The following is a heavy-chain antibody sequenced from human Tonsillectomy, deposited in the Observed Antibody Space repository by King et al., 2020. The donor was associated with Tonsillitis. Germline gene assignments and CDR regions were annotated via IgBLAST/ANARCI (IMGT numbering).Heavy chain of an antibody. J-gene: IGHJ6*02. CDR1: GYTFTGYY. Sequence: VQLVESGAEVKKPGASVKVSCKASGYTFTGYYMHRVRQAPGQGLEWMGWINPNSGGTNYAQKFQGRVTMTRDTSISTAYMELSRLRSDDTAVYYCARVPARRTTSFYYYGMDVWGQGTTVTVSS. CDR3: ARVPARRTTSFYYYGMDV. CDR2: INPNSGGT. D-gene: IGHD4-17*01. V-gene: IGHV1-2*02.